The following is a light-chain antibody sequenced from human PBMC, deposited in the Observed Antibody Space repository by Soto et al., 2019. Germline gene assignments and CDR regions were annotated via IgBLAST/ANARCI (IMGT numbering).Light chain of an antibody. Sequence: QSVLTQPASVSGSPGQSITISCAGTSSDVGAYNYVSWYQHHPGKAPKLMIYDVNNRPSGDSNRFSGSKSGNTASLTISGLQAGAEAVYYCSSWTRGATFAFGRGPRVTVL. J-gene: IGLJ1*01. CDR1: SSDVGAYNY. CDR2: DVN. CDR3: SSWTRGATFA. V-gene: IGLV2-14*03.